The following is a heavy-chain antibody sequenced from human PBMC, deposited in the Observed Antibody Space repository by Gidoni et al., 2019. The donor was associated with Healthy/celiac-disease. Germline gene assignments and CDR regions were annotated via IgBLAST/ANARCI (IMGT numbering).Heavy chain of an antibody. CDR3: ARGGRYDSSGYLRRLLRPDRYYGMDV. D-gene: IGHD3-22*01. Sequence: EVQLVESGGGLVQPGGSLRLSCAASGFTFSRYDMHWVRQAQGKGLEWVSAIGTAGDTDYPGSVKGRFTISRENPKNSLYLQMNSLRAGDTAVYYCARGGRYDSSGYLRRLLRPDRYYGMDVWGQGTTVTVSS. V-gene: IGHV3-13*01. J-gene: IGHJ6*02. CDR1: GFTFSRYD. CDR2: IGTAGDT.